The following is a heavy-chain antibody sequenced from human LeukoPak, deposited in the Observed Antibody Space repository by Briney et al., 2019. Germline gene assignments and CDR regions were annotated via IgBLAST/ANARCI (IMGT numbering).Heavy chain of an antibody. CDR3: ARDGATPLDY. D-gene: IGHD1-26*01. V-gene: IGHV4-31*03. Sequence: SETLSLTCTVSGGSISSGGYYWSWIRQHPGKGLEWIGYIYYSGSTYYNPSLKSRVTILVDTSKNQFSLKLSSVTAADTAVYYCARDGATPLDYWGQGTLVTVSS. CDR1: GGSISSGGYY. CDR2: IYYSGST. J-gene: IGHJ4*02.